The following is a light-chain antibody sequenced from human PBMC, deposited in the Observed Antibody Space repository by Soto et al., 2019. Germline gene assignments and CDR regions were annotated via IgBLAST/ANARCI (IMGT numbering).Light chain of an antibody. CDR2: KAS. Sequence: THMNQYPSTLSASLGDRVTITFRASQSISSCLAWYQQKPGKAPKLLIYKASSLPSGVPARFSGSGSGTEFTLTISSLQPDDFATYSCQQYHARATFGQGTKVDI. V-gene: IGKV1-5*03. CDR3: QQYHARAT. J-gene: IGKJ1*01. CDR1: QSISSC.